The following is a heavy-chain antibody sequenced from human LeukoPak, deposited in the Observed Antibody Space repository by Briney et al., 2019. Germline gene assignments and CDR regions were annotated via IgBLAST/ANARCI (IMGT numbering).Heavy chain of an antibody. V-gene: IGHV3-23*01. CDR3: AKVLDSSGYYPSDR. J-gene: IGHJ5*02. Sequence: GGSLRLSCAASGFAFTNYAMTWVHQAPGEGLEWVSTISGTGGSTYYAPSLKGRLTVSRDNSKNTLYLRLSSLRAGDTAVYYCAKVLDSSGYYPSDRWGQGTLVIVSS. D-gene: IGHD3-22*01. CDR1: GFAFTNYA. CDR2: ISGTGGST.